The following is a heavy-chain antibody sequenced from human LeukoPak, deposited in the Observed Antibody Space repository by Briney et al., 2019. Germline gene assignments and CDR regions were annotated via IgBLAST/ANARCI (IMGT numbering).Heavy chain of an antibody. V-gene: IGHV4-38-2*02. D-gene: IGHD6-19*01. CDR3: MRSYASSGLDH. CDR1: GYSISSIYY. CDR2: ISHSGPS. Sequence: SETLSLTCTVSGYSISSIYYWGWIRQPPGKGLEWIGSISHSGPSAYNPSLKSRVTMSLDTSRSQFSLKLSSVTVADTAVYYCMRSYASSGLDHWGQGTLVTVS. J-gene: IGHJ4*02.